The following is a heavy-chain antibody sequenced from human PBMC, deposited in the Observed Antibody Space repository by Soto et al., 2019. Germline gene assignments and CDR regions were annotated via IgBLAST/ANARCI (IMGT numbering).Heavy chain of an antibody. D-gene: IGHD1-1*01. J-gene: IGHJ4*02. CDR1: GGSISSYY. CDR2: IYYSGST. V-gene: IGHV4-59*01. CDR3: ASITEEDNYYFDY. Sequence: PSETLSLTCTVSGGSISSYYWSWIRQPPGKGLEWIGYIYYSGSTNYNPSLKSRVTISVDTSKNQFSLKLSSVTAADTAVYYCASITEEDNYYFDYWGQGTLVTISS.